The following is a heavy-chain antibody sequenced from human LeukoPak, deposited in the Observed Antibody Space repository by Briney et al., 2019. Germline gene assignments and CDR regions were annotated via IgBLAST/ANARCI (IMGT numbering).Heavy chain of an antibody. V-gene: IGHV3-48*01. Sequence: GGSLRLSCAASGFTFNSYSINWVRQAPGKGLEWVSYISSSSGTMYYADSVKGRFTISRDNAKNSLYLQMNSLRAEDTAVYYCARARGYSYGLDYWGQGTLVTVSS. CDR2: ISSSSGTM. CDR3: ARARGYSYGLDY. J-gene: IGHJ4*02. CDR1: GFTFNSYS. D-gene: IGHD5-18*01.